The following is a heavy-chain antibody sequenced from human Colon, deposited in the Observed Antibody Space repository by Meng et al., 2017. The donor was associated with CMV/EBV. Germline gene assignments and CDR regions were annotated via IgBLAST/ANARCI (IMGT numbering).Heavy chain of an antibody. CDR2: ISKIGSSI. D-gene: IGHD3-3*01. Sequence: GGSLRLSCAAAGFDLSKYEMNWLRQAPGKGLEWISYISKIGSSIYYADSVEGRFTISRDNAKSLVYLEMNGLRGEDTAVYYCAREGPQASDFWSNYYKPLDYWGQGTLVTVSS. CDR1: GFDLSKYE. J-gene: IGHJ4*02. V-gene: IGHV3-48*03. CDR3: AREGPQASDFWSNYYKPLDY.